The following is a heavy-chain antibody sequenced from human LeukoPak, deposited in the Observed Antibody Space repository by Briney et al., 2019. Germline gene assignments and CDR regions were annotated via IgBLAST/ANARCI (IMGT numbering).Heavy chain of an antibody. Sequence: SETLSLTCAVSGGSISSHYWSWIRQPPGKGLEWIGYIYYSGSTYYNPSLRSRVTISVDASKNLFSLKLSSVTAADTAVYYCARVQRPLDGADYWGQGTLVTVSS. CDR1: GGSISSHY. D-gene: IGHD1-1*01. J-gene: IGHJ4*02. CDR3: ARVQRPLDGADY. V-gene: IGHV4-59*11. CDR2: IYYSGST.